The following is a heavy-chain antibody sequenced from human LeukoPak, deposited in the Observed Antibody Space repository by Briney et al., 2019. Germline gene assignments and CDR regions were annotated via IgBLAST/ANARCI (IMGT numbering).Heavy chain of an antibody. J-gene: IGHJ6*03. CDR1: GYTFTGYY. CDR2: INPNSGGT. D-gene: IGHD3-3*01. V-gene: IGHV1-2*02. Sequence: ASVKVSCKASGYTFTGYYMLWVRQAPGQGLEWMGWINPNSGGTNYAQKFQGRVTMTRDTSISTAYMELSRLRSDDTAVYYCARDRKRLTIFGVVPITGYMDVWGKGTTVTVSS. CDR3: ARDRKRLTIFGVVPITGYMDV.